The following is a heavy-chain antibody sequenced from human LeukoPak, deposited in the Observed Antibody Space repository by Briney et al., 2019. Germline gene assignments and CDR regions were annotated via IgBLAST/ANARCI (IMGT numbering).Heavy chain of an antibody. V-gene: IGHV4-39*01. CDR1: GGSISSSSYY. J-gene: IGHJ6*03. Sequence: SETLSLTCTVSGGSISSSSYYWGWIRQPPGKGLEWIGSIYYSGSTYYNPSLKSRVTISVDTSKNQFSLKLSSVTAADTAVYYCASGGSGPVAPTGYMDVWGKGTTVTVSS. CDR2: IYYSGST. CDR3: ASGGSGPVAPTGYMDV. D-gene: IGHD3-16*01.